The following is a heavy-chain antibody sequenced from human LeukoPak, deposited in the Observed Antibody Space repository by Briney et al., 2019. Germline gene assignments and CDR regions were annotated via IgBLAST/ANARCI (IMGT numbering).Heavy chain of an antibody. CDR2: INSDGGTT. J-gene: IGHJ4*02. CDR3: VRHSGSPPYYFDY. CDR1: GLIFSSYW. Sequence: GGSLRLSCAASGLIFSSYWMHWVRQAPGKGLVWVSRINSDGGTTTYADSVKGRFTISRDNAKNTLYLQMNSLRAEDTAVYYRVRHSGSPPYYFDYWGQGTLVTVSS. V-gene: IGHV3-74*01. D-gene: IGHD1-26*01.